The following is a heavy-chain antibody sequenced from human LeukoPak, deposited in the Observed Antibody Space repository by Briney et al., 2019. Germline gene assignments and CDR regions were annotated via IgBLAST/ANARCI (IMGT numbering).Heavy chain of an antibody. CDR2: IYYSGST. D-gene: IGHD4-17*01. V-gene: IGHV4-59*08. J-gene: IGHJ4*02. CDR1: GGSIGSYY. CDR3: ARHVRTVTTNYFDY. Sequence: SETLSLTCTVSGGSIGSYYWSWIRQPPGKGLEWIGYIYYSGSTNYNPSLKSRVTISVDTSKNQFSLKLSSVTAADTAVYYCARHVRTVTTNYFDYWGQGTLVTVSS.